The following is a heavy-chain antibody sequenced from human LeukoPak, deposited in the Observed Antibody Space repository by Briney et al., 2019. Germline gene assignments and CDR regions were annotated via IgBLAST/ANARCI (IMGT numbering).Heavy chain of an antibody. Sequence: PSETPSLTCAVYGGSFSGYYWSWIRQPPGKGLEWIGEINHSGSTNYNPSLKSRVTISVDTSKNQFSLKLSSVTAADTAVYYCARGRPLDYGDLLYYFDYWGQGTLVTVSS. D-gene: IGHD4-17*01. J-gene: IGHJ4*02. CDR2: INHSGST. V-gene: IGHV4-34*01. CDR1: GGSFSGYY. CDR3: ARGRPLDYGDLLYYFDY.